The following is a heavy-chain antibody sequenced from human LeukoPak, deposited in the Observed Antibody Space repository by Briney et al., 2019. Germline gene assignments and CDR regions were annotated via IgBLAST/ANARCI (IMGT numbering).Heavy chain of an antibody. Sequence: PSETLSLTCTVSGDSVNTINYFWGWLRQPPGKGLEWIATIDYSGSTYYNPSLRTRLTISVDTSKNRFSLKLASVTATGTAVFYCARARHRFDSRGYYFDYWGQGKPVTVSS. D-gene: IGHD3-22*01. V-gene: IGHV4-39*01. CDR1: GDSVNTINYF. J-gene: IGHJ4*02. CDR3: ARARHRFDSRGYYFDY. CDR2: IDYSGST.